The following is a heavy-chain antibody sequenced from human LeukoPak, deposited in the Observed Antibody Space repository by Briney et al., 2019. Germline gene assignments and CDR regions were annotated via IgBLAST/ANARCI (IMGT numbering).Heavy chain of an antibody. J-gene: IGHJ4*02. V-gene: IGHV1-2*02. D-gene: IGHD2-8*02. CDR3: AREPYPPPWYYFDY. CDR1: GYTFTGHY. CDR2: INPNSGGT. Sequence: ASVKVSCKASGYTFTGHYMHWVRQAPGQGLEWMGWINPNSGGTSYAQNFQGRVTMTRDTSINTAYMEVGRLRSDDTAVYYCAREPYPPPWYYFDYWGQGTLVTVSS.